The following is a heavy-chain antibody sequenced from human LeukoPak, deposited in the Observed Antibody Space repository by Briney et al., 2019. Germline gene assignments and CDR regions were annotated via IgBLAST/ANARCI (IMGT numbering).Heavy chain of an antibody. J-gene: IGHJ4*02. Sequence: PGGSLRLSRAPAGLTDKSSHMTWIREAPREGLEWGSIIKSGSNTEYADSEKRRFAISRDNSKNTVYLQMNSLRIEDTAVYYCVNLPGGGQWGQGTLVTVSS. CDR3: VNLPGGGQ. CDR1: GLTDKSSH. D-gene: IGHD7-27*01. V-gene: IGHV3-66*02. CDR2: IKSGSNT.